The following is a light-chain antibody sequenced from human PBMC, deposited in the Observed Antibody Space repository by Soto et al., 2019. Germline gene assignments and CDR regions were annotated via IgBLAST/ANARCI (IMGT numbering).Light chain of an antibody. J-gene: IGLJ3*02. Sequence: QSALTQPRSVSGSPGQSVTISCTGTSSDVGGYNYVSWYQQHPGKAPKLLIYDVSYRPSGVPDRFSGSKSGNTASLTISGLQAEDEADYYCCSYAGIYTWVFGGGTKLTVL. V-gene: IGLV2-11*01. CDR2: DVS. CDR1: SSDVGGYNY. CDR3: CSYAGIYTWV.